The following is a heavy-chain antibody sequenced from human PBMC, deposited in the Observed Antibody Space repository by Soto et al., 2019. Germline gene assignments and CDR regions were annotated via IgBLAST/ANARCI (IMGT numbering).Heavy chain of an antibody. CDR2: SDHEDGET. V-gene: IGHV1-24*01. CDR3: ATAALLLCYDSSDYVLVF. J-gene: IGHJ3*01. Sequence: QVQLVQSGAEVKKPGASVKVSCKVSGYTLTELSMQWVRQAPGNGLEWRGGSDHEDGETIYAQKFQGIVTMTEETSTAPADMEVSNLRSEDSAVYYCATAALLLCYDSSDYVLVFWCRWTMVTV. D-gene: IGHD3-22*01. CDR1: GYTLTELS.